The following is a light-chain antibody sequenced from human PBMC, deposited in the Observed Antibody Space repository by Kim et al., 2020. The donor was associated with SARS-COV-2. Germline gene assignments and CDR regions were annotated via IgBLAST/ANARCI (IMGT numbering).Light chain of an antibody. CDR2: QDS. V-gene: IGLV3-1*01. J-gene: IGLJ2*01. CDR1: KLGYNY. Sequence: SYELTQPPSVSVSPGQTASITCSGDKLGYNYACWYQQKPGQSPVLVIYQDSKRPSGIPERFSGSNSGNTATLTISGTQAMDEADYYCQAWDSSSWVFGGGAQLTVL. CDR3: QAWDSSSWV.